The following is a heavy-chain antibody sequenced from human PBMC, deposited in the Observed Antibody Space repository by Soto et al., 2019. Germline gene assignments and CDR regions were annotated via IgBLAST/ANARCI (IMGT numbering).Heavy chain of an antibody. CDR3: ARVASDYINSADH. CDR1: GFIFNAYA. V-gene: IGHV3-23*01. D-gene: IGHD4-4*01. CDR2: IGGSGGNT. J-gene: IGHJ4*02. Sequence: EVQLLESGGGLVQPGGSLWLSCAASGFIFNAYAMTWVRQAPGKGPEWVSAIGGSGGNTYYAASVKGRFTISRDNSKDTVDLEMNRLRVDDTAVYFCARVASDYINSADHWGQGILVTVSS.